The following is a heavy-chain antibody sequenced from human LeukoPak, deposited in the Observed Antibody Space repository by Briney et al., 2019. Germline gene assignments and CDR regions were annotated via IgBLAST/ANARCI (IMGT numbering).Heavy chain of an antibody. J-gene: IGHJ5*02. CDR1: GGTFSSYA. V-gene: IGHV1-69*06. CDR2: IIPIFGTA. D-gene: IGHD1-26*01. CDR3: ARVGSWSSNWFDP. Sequence: ASVKVSCKASGGTFSSYAISWVRQAPGQGLEWMGGIIPIFGTANYAQKFQGRVTITADKSTSTAYMELSSLRSEDTAVYYCARVGSWSSNWFDPWGQGTLVTVSS.